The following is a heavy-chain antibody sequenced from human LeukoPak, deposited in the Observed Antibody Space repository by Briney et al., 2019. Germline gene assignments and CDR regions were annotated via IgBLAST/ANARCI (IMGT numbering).Heavy chain of an antibody. CDR1: GGSFNARSDF. Sequence: SETLSLTCTLSGGSFNARSDFWGWIRQPPGKGLEWIGSISYSGSTYYNPSLKSRVSLSVDTSKNQFSLKLSSVTAADTAVYYCARIVPSIAAAGTAAYYYYGMDVWGQGTTVTVS. V-gene: IGHV4-39*01. CDR3: ARIVPSIAAAGTAAYYYYGMDV. J-gene: IGHJ6*02. CDR2: ISYSGST. D-gene: IGHD6-13*01.